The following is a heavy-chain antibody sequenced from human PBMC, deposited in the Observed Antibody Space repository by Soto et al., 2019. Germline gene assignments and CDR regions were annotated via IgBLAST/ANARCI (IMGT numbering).Heavy chain of an antibody. Sequence: GGSLRLSCAASGFTFSSYSMNWVRQAPGKGLEWVSYISSSSSTIYYADSVKGRFTISRDNAKNSLYLQMNSLRAEDTAVYYCARDLLRFLEGVSPLDYWGQGTLVTVSS. J-gene: IGHJ4*02. CDR2: ISSSSSTI. D-gene: IGHD3-3*01. V-gene: IGHV3-48*01. CDR3: ARDLLRFLEGVSPLDY. CDR1: GFTFSSYS.